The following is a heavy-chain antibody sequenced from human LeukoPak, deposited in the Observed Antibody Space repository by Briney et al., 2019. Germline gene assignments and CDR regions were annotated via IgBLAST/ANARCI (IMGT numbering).Heavy chain of an antibody. Sequence: SQTLSLTCTVSGGSISSGDYYWSWIRQPPGKGLEWIGYIYYSGSTNYNPSLKSRVTISVDTSKNQFSLKLSSVTAADTAVYYCARSIAAAYFDYWGQGTLVTVSS. CDR2: IYYSGST. J-gene: IGHJ4*02. V-gene: IGHV4-61*08. CDR3: ARSIAAAYFDY. CDR1: GGSISSGDYY. D-gene: IGHD6-13*01.